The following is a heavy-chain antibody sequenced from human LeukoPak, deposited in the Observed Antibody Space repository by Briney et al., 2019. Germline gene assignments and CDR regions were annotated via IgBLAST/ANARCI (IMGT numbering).Heavy chain of an antibody. CDR2: ISSSSSTI. V-gene: IGHV3-48*02. CDR1: GFTFSSYS. Sequence: GGSLRLSCAASGFTFSSYSMNWVRQAPGKGLEWVSYISSSSSTIYYADSVKGRFTISRDNAKSSLYLQMNSLRDEDTAVYYCARDRGASYYYGSGSYYGQDWFDPWGQGTLVTVSS. J-gene: IGHJ5*02. D-gene: IGHD3-10*01. CDR3: ARDRGASYYYGSGSYYGQDWFDP.